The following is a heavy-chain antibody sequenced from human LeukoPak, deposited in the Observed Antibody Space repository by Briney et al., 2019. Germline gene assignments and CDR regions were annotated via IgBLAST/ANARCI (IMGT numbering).Heavy chain of an antibody. V-gene: IGHV3-30*04. CDR3: AREGGYYDFWSGSYGMDV. D-gene: IGHD3-3*01. J-gene: IGHJ6*02. Sequence: GRSLRLSCAASGFTFSRYAMHWVRQAPGKGLEWVAVISYDGSNKYYADSVKGRFTISRDNSKNTLYLQMNSLRAEDTAVYYCAREGGYYDFWSGSYGMDVWGQGTTVTVSS. CDR1: GFTFSRYA. CDR2: ISYDGSNK.